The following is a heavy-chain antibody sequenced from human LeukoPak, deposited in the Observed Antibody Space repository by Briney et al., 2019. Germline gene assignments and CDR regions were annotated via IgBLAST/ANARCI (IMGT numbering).Heavy chain of an antibody. J-gene: IGHJ6*03. Sequence: ASVKVSCKASGYTFTGYYMHWVRQAPGQGLEWMGWINPNSGGTNYAQKFQGRVTMTRDTSISTAYMELSRLRSDDTAVYYCARDPRGYSGYDLGYYYYYMDVWGKGTTVTVSS. D-gene: IGHD5-12*01. V-gene: IGHV1-2*02. CDR2: INPNSGGT. CDR1: GYTFTGYY. CDR3: ARDPRGYSGYDLGYYYYYMDV.